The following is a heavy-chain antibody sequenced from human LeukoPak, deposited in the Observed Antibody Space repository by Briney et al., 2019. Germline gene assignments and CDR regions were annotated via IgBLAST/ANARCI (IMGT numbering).Heavy chain of an antibody. D-gene: IGHD1-7*01. Sequence: GPLRLSCLASGFPFNSYIMTWVRQAPGEGLEWVSGIRGSGGRTFYGDSVKGRFTISRDNSKNTLFLEMKGLRVDDTALYYCAMIGGTTGPFDAWGQGTLVTVSS. V-gene: IGHV3-23*01. J-gene: IGHJ4*02. CDR1: GFPFNSYI. CDR2: IRGSGGRT. CDR3: AMIGGTTGPFDA.